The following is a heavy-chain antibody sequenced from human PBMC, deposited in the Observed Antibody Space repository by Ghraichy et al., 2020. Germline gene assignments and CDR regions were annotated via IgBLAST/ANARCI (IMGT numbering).Heavy chain of an antibody. CDR3: ARDQGDYYDSSGYFDY. V-gene: IGHV4-31*03. D-gene: IGHD3-22*01. Sequence: SETLSLTCTVSGGSISSGGYYWSWIRQHPGKGLEWIGYIYYSGSTYYNPSLKSRVTISVDTSKNQFSLKLSSVTAADTAVYYCARDQGDYYDSSGYFDYWGQGTLVTVSS. J-gene: IGHJ4*02. CDR1: GGSISSGGYY. CDR2: IYYSGST.